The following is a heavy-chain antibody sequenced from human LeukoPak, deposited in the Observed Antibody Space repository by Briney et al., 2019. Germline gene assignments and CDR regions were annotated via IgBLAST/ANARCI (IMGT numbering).Heavy chain of an antibody. CDR2: ISGGATST. Sequence: GGSLRLSCAASGFRPSDYGMTWVRQAPGKGLEWVSAISGGATSTYYADSVKGRFTISRDNSKNTLYLQMSSLRADDTAVYYCAKDSPVATYWGQGTLVTVSS. D-gene: IGHD4-23*01. CDR3: AKDSPVATY. J-gene: IGHJ4*02. V-gene: IGHV3-23*01. CDR1: GFRPSDYG.